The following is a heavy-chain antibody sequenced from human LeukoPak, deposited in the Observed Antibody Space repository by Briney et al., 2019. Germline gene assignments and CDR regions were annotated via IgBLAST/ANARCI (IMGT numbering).Heavy chain of an antibody. CDR1: GYTFTAYY. V-gene: IGHV1-2*02. CDR3: ARLRWRDDY. D-gene: IGHD4-23*01. CDR2: INPNTGVT. J-gene: IGHJ4*02. Sequence: ASVKVSCKASGYTFTAYYIHWVRQAPGQGLEWMGLINPNTGVTKFAQKFQGRVTMTSDTSISTAYMEVSRLRSDDTAVYYCARLRWRDDYWGQGTLVTVSS.